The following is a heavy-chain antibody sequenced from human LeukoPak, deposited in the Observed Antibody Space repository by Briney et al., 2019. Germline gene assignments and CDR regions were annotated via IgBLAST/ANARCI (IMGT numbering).Heavy chain of an antibody. CDR1: GGSMSSYY. V-gene: IGHV4-59*01. CDR2: IYYSGST. D-gene: IGHD3-22*01. Sequence: PSETLSLTCTVSGGSMSSYYWSWIRQPPGKGLEWIGYIYYSGSTNYNPSLKSRVTISVDTSKNQFSLKLSSVTAADTAVYYCARVLPDYDSSGYYQGGYFDYWGQGTLVTVSS. J-gene: IGHJ4*02. CDR3: ARVLPDYDSSGYYQGGYFDY.